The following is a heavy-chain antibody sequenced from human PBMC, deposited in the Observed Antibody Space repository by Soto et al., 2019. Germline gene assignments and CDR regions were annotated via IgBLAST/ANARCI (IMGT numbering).Heavy chain of an antibody. CDR2: IYWDDDK. CDR1: GFSPSTSGVG. J-gene: IGHJ4*02. Sequence: QITLKESGPTLVKPTQTLTLTCTFSGFSPSTSGVGVGWIRQPPGKALEWLALIYWDDDKRYSPSLKSRLTIPKDTSKNQVVLTMTNMDPVDTATYYCAHSLIPNWGSRGAFDYWGQGTLVTVSS. D-gene: IGHD7-27*01. CDR3: AHSLIPNWGSRGAFDY. V-gene: IGHV2-5*02.